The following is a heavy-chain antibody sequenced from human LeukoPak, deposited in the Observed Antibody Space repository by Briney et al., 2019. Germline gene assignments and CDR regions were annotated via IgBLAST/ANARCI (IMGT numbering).Heavy chain of an antibody. J-gene: IGHJ5*02. CDR3: AKDLFTSGWYRFDP. CDR1: GFTVSSNY. D-gene: IGHD6-19*01. CDR2: ISDSGGST. Sequence: GGSLRLSCAASGFTVSSNYMSWVRQAPGKGLEWVSSISDSGGSTYYADSVKGRFTISRDNSKNTLFLQMKSLRADDTAVYYCAKDLFTSGWYRFDPWGQGTLVTVSS. V-gene: IGHV3-23*01.